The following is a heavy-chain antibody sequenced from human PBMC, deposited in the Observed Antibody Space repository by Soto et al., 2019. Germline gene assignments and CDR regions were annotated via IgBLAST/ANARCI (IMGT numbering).Heavy chain of an antibody. Sequence: LRLSCAASGFTFSSYSMNWVRQAPGKGLDWVSSISSSSSYIYYADSVKGRFTISRDNAKNSLYLQMNSLRAEDTAVYYCARAGGSSGWYLPIDYWGQGTLVPVSS. CDR3: ARAGGSSGWYLPIDY. J-gene: IGHJ4*02. V-gene: IGHV3-21*01. CDR1: GFTFSSYS. D-gene: IGHD6-19*01. CDR2: ISSSSSYI.